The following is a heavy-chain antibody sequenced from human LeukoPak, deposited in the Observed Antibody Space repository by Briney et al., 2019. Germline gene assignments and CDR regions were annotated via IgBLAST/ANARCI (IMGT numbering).Heavy chain of an antibody. J-gene: IGHJ4*02. CDR3: TRVKQWPILDY. V-gene: IGHV3-49*04. CDR1: GFTFGDYA. D-gene: IGHD6-19*01. Sequence: GRSLRLSCTASGFTFGDYAMSWVRQAPGKGLEWVGFIRNKAYGGTTEYAAPVKGRFTISRDDSKSIAYLQMNSLKTEDTAVYYCTRVKQWPILDYWGQGTLVTVSS. CDR2: IRNKAYGGTT.